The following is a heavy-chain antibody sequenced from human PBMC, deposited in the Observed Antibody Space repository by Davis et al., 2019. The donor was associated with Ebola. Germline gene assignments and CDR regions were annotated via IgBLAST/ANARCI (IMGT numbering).Heavy chain of an antibody. CDR1: AYSFISQD. CDR2: INPNSGNT. Sequence: SVHVSCMASAYSFISQDINWVRQAAGQGRAWMGRINPNSGNTYNAQKLQGRVTMTRNNSTHTAYMELSGLTSEDRAVYYSARERAGTRFDPWGQETVVTVSS. V-gene: IGHV1-8*01. D-gene: IGHD1-14*01. J-gene: IGHJ5*02. CDR3: ARERAGTRFDP.